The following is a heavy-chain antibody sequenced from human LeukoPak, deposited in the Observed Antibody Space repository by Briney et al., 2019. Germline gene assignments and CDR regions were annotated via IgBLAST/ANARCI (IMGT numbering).Heavy chain of an antibody. Sequence: GGSLRLSYAASGFTFSSYAMSLVREAPGEGLELVSAIGGSGGSTYYAATAKGRSTIYRANSKTTLYMQMTSLRAEDPAVYYCAKRSGGYLRGGGEMDYWGQGTLVTVSS. J-gene: IGHJ4*02. CDR3: AKRSGGYLRGGGEMDY. D-gene: IGHD1-26*01. CDR1: GFTFSSYA. CDR2: IGGSGGST. V-gene: IGHV3-23*01.